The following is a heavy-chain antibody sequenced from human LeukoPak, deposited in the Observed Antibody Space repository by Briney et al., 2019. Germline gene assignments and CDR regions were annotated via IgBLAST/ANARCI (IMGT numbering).Heavy chain of an antibody. CDR1: VGSFSGYY. CDR2: INHSGST. Sequence: PSETLSLTCAVYVGSFSGYYWSWIRQPPGKGREWIGEINHSGSTNYNPSLKSRVTISVDTSKNQFSLKLSSVTAADTAVYYCARESVIVVVPAAMYNWFDPWGQGTLVTVSS. D-gene: IGHD2-2*01. CDR3: ARESVIVVVPAAMYNWFDP. V-gene: IGHV4-34*01. J-gene: IGHJ5*02.